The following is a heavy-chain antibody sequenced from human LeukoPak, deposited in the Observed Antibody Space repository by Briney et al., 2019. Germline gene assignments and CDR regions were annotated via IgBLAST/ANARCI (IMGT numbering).Heavy chain of an antibody. Sequence: SETLSLTCAVYGGSFSGYYWSWIRQPPGKGLEWIGEINHSGSTNYNPSLKSQVTISVDTSKNQFSLKLSSVTAADTAVYYCARGLAATPRDWGQGTLVTVSS. V-gene: IGHV4-34*01. CDR1: GGSFSGYY. CDR3: ARGLAATPRD. J-gene: IGHJ4*02. D-gene: IGHD6-13*01. CDR2: INHSGST.